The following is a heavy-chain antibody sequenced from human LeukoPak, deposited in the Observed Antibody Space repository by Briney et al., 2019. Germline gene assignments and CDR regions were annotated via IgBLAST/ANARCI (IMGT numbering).Heavy chain of an antibody. CDR3: ARDRQLWRGNYNWFDP. J-gene: IGHJ5*02. CDR1: GYTFTSYG. Sequence: ASVKVSCKASGYTFTSYGISWVRQAPGQGLEWMGWSSAYNGNTNYAQKLQGRVTMTTDTSTSTAYMELRSLRSDDTAVYYCARDRQLWRGNYNWFDPWGQGTLVTVSS. V-gene: IGHV1-18*01. D-gene: IGHD4-23*01. CDR2: SSAYNGNT.